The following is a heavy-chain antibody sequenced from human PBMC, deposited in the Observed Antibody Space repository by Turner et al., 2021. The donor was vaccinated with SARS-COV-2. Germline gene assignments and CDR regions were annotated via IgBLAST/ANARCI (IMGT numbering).Heavy chain of an antibody. Sequence: QLQLQESGPGLVKPSETLSLTCTVSGGSISSSSYYWGWIHQPPGKGLEWIGYIYYSGSTYYNPSLKSRVTISVDTSKNQFSLKLSSVTAADTAVYYCARHSPELRGDYFDYWGQGTLVTVSS. D-gene: IGHD1-26*01. CDR3: ARHSPELRGDYFDY. V-gene: IGHV4-39*01. CDR2: IYYSGST. J-gene: IGHJ4*02. CDR1: GGSISSSSYY.